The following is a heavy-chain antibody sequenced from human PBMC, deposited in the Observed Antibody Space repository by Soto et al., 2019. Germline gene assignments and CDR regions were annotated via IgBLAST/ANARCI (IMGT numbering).Heavy chain of an antibody. Sequence: PGGSLRLSCAASGFTVSSNYMSWVRQAPGKGLEWVSVIYSGGSTYYADSVKGRFTISRDNSKNTLYLQMNSLRAEDTAVYYCAREKMVDTAMGGVFDYWGQGTLVTVSS. CDR2: IYSGGST. CDR3: AREKMVDTAMGGVFDY. J-gene: IGHJ4*02. D-gene: IGHD5-18*01. CDR1: GFTVSSNY. V-gene: IGHV3-53*01.